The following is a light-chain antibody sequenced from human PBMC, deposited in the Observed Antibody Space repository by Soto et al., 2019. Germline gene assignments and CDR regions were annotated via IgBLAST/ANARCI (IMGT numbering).Light chain of an antibody. CDR2: AAS. CDR3: QQSYSTPPWT. CDR1: QIIISY. Sequence: DIQMTQSPSSLSASVGDRLSVACVSSQIIISYLNWYQQKPGKAPKLLIYAASSLQSGVPSRFSGSGSGTDFTLTISSLQPEDFATYYCQQSYSTPPWTFGQGTKVDIK. J-gene: IGKJ1*01. V-gene: IGKV1-39*01.